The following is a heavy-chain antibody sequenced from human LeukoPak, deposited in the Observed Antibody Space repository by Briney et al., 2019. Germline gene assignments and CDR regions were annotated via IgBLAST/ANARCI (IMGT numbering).Heavy chain of an antibody. CDR2: VTGSGSNT. CDR1: GFTFSTYA. V-gene: IGHV3-23*01. Sequence: PGGSLRLSCAAYGFTFSTYAMTWVRQAPGKGLEWVSAVTGSGSNTYYADSVKGRFTISRDNSKNTLYLQMNSLRADDSAIYYCAIVKPATGTGYWGQGTLVTVSS. D-gene: IGHD6-13*01. J-gene: IGHJ4*02. CDR3: AIVKPATGTGY.